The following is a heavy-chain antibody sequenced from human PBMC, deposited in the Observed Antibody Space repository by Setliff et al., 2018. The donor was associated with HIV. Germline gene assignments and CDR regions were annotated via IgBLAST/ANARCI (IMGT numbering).Heavy chain of an antibody. Sequence: SETLSLTCSISGGSVTSYLWHWFRQPPGKGLEWIGFISYSGTTYYNPSLRSRVTVSVDTSKNQFSLKLSSVTAADTAVYYGARHLESKLLSYWGQGTLVTVSS. V-gene: IGHV4-59*08. J-gene: IGHJ4*02. CDR3: ARHLESKLLSY. D-gene: IGHD3-3*01. CDR1: GGSVTSYL. CDR2: ISYSGTT.